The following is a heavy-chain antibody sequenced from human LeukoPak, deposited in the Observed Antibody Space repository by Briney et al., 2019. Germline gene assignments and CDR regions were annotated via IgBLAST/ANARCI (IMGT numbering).Heavy chain of an antibody. CDR1: GFTFSSYS. V-gene: IGHV3-21*01. CDR3: ARGHGSSDAFDI. Sequence: KPGGSLRLSCAASGFTFSSYSMNWVRQAPGKGLEWVSSISSSSSYIYYADSVKGRFTISRDNAKNSLYLRMNSLRAEDTAVYYCARGHGSSDAFDIWGQGTMVTVSS. D-gene: IGHD1-26*01. CDR2: ISSSSSYI. J-gene: IGHJ3*02.